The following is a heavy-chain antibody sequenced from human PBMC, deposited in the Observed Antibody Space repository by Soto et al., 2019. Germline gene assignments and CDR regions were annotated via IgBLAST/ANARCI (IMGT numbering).Heavy chain of an antibody. CDR3: AKGAASGSGSYYTLDS. V-gene: IGHV3-30*18. J-gene: IGHJ4*02. CDR1: GFTFSSHG. Sequence: QVQLVESGGGVVQPGRSLRLSCAASGFTFSSHGMLWVRQAPGKGLEWVALISYDGNNEYYADSVKGRFTISRDNSKNTVYLQMNSLSTEDTAVYYCAKGAASGSGSYYTLDSWGQSTLVTVSS. D-gene: IGHD3-10*01. CDR2: ISYDGNNE.